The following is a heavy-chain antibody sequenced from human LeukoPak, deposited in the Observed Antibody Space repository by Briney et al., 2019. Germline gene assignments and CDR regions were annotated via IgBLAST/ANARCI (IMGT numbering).Heavy chain of an antibody. CDR1: GFTFSSYS. J-gene: IGHJ4*02. Sequence: GGSLRLSCAASGFTFSSYSMNWVRQAPGMGLEWVSYIRRSSSTIYYADSVKGRFTIPRDNAKNSLYLQMNSLRAEDTAVYYCARDLTGYARYFDYWGQGTLVTVSS. CDR3: ARDLTGYARYFDY. V-gene: IGHV3-48*01. CDR2: IRRSSSTI. D-gene: IGHD3-9*01.